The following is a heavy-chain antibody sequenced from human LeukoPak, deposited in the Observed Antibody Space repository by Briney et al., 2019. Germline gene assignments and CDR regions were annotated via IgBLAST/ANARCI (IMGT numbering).Heavy chain of an antibody. CDR3: AGNYDSWTGLNY. CDR2: IGNKVSNYAT. J-gene: IGHJ4*02. Sequence: GGSLKLSCAASGFTFSGSAMYWVRQASGKGLEWVGHIGNKVSNYATEYAASLRGRFTISRDDSKDTAYLQVNSLKTEDTAAYYCAGNYDSWTGLNYWGQGTLVTVSS. D-gene: IGHD3-3*01. CDR1: GFTFSGSA. V-gene: IGHV3-73*01.